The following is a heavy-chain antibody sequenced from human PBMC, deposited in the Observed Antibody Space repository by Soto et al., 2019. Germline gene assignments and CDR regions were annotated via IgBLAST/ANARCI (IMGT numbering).Heavy chain of an antibody. D-gene: IGHD3-3*01. J-gene: IGHJ6*02. CDR3: AKEGPRVLRFLEHYGMDV. CDR1: GFTFSSYG. Sequence: QVQLVESGGGVVQPGRSLRLSCAASGFTFSSYGMHWVRQAPGKGLEWVAVISYDGSNKYYADSVKGRFTISRDNSKNKLYLQMNSLRAEDTAVYYCAKEGPRVLRFLEHYGMDVWGQGTTVTVSS. CDR2: ISYDGSNK. V-gene: IGHV3-30*18.